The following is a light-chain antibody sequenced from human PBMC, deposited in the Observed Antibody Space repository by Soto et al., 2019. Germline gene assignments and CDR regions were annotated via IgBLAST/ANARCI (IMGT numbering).Light chain of an antibody. Sequence: EIVLTQSPGTLSLSPGERATLSCRASQSVSSSYLAWYQQKPGQAPGLLISGASIRATGIPDRFSGSGSGTDFTLTISRLEPEDFAVYSCQQYGSSPYTFGQGTKLEIK. CDR2: GAS. J-gene: IGKJ2*01. CDR1: QSVSSSY. CDR3: QQYGSSPYT. V-gene: IGKV3-20*01.